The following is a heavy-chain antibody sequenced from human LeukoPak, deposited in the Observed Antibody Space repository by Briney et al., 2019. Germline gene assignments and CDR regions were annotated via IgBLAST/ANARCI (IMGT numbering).Heavy chain of an antibody. CDR2: IYPDGST. CDR3: ARTNPVYGDYDY. D-gene: IGHD4-17*01. V-gene: IGHV3-23*03. CDR1: RFTFSSFA. J-gene: IGHJ4*02. Sequence: PGGSLRLSCAASRFTFSSFAMSWVRQVPGKGLEWVSVIYPDGSTYHADSVKGRFTISRDNSKNTLFLQMNTLRADDTAVYHCARTNPVYGDYDYWGQGTLVTVSS.